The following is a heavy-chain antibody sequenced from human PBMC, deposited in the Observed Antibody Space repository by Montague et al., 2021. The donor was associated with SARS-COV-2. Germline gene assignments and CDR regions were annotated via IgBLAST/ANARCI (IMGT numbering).Heavy chain of an antibody. V-gene: IGHV4-34*01. CDR3: ARGAPGY. J-gene: IGHJ4*02. CDR2: IAHGGTT. CDR1: GGSFSDYH. Sequence: SETLSLTCAVYGGSFSDYHWTWIRQSAGKGLEWIGQIAHGGTTKYNPSLESRVTISIDTSKNQFPLKLTSVTAADTAIYYCARGAPGYWGQGTLVTVSS. D-gene: IGHD2-2*03.